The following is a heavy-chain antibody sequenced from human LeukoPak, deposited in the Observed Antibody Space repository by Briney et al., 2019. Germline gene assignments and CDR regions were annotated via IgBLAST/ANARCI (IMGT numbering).Heavy chain of an antibody. D-gene: IGHD4-23*01. CDR3: ARHHRADGGNSDAFDI. CDR2: IYSSGST. V-gene: IGHV4-59*08. J-gene: IGHJ3*02. Sequence: ASETLSLTCTVSGGSISSYCWSWIRQPPGKGLEWIGYIYSSGSTNYNPSLKSRVTISVDTSKNQFSLKLSSVTAADTAVYYCARHHRADGGNSDAFDIWGQGTMVTVSS. CDR1: GGSISSYC.